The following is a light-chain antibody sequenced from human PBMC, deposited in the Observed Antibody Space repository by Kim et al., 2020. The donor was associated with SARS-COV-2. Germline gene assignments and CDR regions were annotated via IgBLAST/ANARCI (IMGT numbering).Light chain of an antibody. J-gene: IGLJ2*01. CDR1: ALPKKY. CDR2: EDI. V-gene: IGLV3-10*01. Sequence: SYELTQPPSVSVSPGQTARITCSGDALPKKYAYWYQQKSGQAPVLVIYEDIKRPSGIPERFSGSSSGTMATLTISGAQVEDEADYYCYSTDSSGNHRVFGGGTQLTAL. CDR3: YSTDSSGNHRV.